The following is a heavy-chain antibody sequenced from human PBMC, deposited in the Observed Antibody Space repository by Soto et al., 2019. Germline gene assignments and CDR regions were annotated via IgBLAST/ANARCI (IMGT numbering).Heavy chain of an antibody. J-gene: IGHJ6*03. Sequence: QVQLQQWGAGLLKPLETLSLTCAVYGGSFSGYYWSWIRQPPGKGLEWIGEINHSGSTNYNPSLKSRVTISVDTSKNQFSLKLSSVTAADTAVYYCARGGGAWYMDVWGKGTTVTVSS. D-gene: IGHD3-16*01. V-gene: IGHV4-34*01. CDR2: INHSGST. CDR1: GGSFSGYY. CDR3: ARGGGAWYMDV.